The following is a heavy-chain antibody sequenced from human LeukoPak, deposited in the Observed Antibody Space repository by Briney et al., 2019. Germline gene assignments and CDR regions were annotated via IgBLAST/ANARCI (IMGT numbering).Heavy chain of an antibody. CDR3: ARETSYYGSGSYYNWFDP. Sequence: SETLSLTCTVSGGSISSSSYYWGWIRQPPGKGLEWIGSIYYSGSTYYNPSLKSRVTISVDTSKNQFSLKLSSVTAADTAVYYCARETSYYGSGSYYNWFDPWGQGTLVTVSS. CDR1: GGSISSSSYY. CDR2: IYYSGST. D-gene: IGHD3-10*01. J-gene: IGHJ5*02. V-gene: IGHV4-39*07.